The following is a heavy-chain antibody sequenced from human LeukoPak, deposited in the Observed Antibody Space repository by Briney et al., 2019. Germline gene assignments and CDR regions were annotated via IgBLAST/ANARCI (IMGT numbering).Heavy chain of an antibody. Sequence: SETLSLTCAVYGGSFSGYYWSWIRQPAGKGLQWIGRIYASGSSNYNPSLKSRVTISADTSKSELSLKLRSLTAADTAVYYCARDGRENYDTPGHDLWGQGTLVTVSS. J-gene: IGHJ4*02. V-gene: IGHV4-4*07. CDR2: IYASGSS. D-gene: IGHD3-22*01. CDR3: ARDGRENYDTPGHDL. CDR1: GGSFSGYY.